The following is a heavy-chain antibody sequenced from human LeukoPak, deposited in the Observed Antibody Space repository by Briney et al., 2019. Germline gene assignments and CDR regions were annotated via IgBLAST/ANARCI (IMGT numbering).Heavy chain of an antibody. Sequence: SETLSLTCGVSGGSISTTNWWTWVRQPPGEGPEWIGEVHLSGRTHYNPSLESRVTMSVDMSENHISLRLTSVTAADTAVYYCAREGGPYRPLDYSGQGTLVTVSS. CDR1: GGSISTTNW. J-gene: IGHJ4*02. CDR3: AREGGPYRPLDY. V-gene: IGHV4-4*02. CDR2: VHLSGRT.